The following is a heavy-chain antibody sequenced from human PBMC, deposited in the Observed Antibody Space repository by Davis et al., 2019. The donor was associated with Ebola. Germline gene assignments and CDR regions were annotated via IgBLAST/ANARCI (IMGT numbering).Heavy chain of an antibody. D-gene: IGHD3-16*01. Sequence: AASVKVSCKASGYTFITYGISWVRRAPGQGPEWMGWISPYNGNTNYAQKFQGRVTFTRDTLARTAYMELSSLRSEDTAVYYCARNYDGRTYYNYGMDVWGQGATVTVSS. J-gene: IGHJ6*02. V-gene: IGHV1-18*04. CDR1: GYTFITYG. CDR2: ISPYNGNT. CDR3: ARNYDGRTYYNYGMDV.